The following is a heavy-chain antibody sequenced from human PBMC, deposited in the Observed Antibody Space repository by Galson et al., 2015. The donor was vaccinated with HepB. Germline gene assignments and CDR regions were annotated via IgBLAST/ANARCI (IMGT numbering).Heavy chain of an antibody. J-gene: IGHJ4*02. CDR3: ARQHDTSGYYAY. CDR2: IIPLFGSA. V-gene: IGHV1-69*01. D-gene: IGHD3-22*01. Sequence: CKASGVTFSSYAISWLRQAPGQGLEWMGGIIPLFGSANYAQKLQGRVTITADESTSTTYMELSSLRSEDTALYYCARQHDTSGYYAYWGQGTLV. CDR1: GVTFSSYA.